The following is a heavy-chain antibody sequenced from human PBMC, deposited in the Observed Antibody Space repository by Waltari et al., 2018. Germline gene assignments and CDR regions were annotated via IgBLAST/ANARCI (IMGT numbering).Heavy chain of an antibody. CDR1: GGYITSTLHY. CDR3: ATYMGASLGTAAFDV. CDR2: MSYSGAT. Sequence: QLQLQESGPGLVKPSETLSLTCSVSGGYITSTLHYWTWIRQSPGQGLEWIGTMSYSGATYSSPSLKSRVTISRDTSKSQLSLTLGSVTAADTAVYYCATYMGASLGTAAFDVWGQGTMVTVSS. V-gene: IGHV4-39*01. D-gene: IGHD1-1*01. J-gene: IGHJ3*01.